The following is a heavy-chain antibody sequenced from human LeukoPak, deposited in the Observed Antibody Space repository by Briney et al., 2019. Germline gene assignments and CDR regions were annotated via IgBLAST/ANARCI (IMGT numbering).Heavy chain of an antibody. V-gene: IGHV3-23*01. CDR2: ISGSGGST. CDR1: GFTFSSYA. J-gene: IGHJ4*02. Sequence: GGSLRLSCAASGFTFSSYAMSWVRQAPRKGLEWVSAISGSGGSTYYADSVKGRFTISRDNSKNTLYLQMNSLRAEDTAVYYCAKGKWFGELSDYWGQGTLVTVSS. D-gene: IGHD3-10*01. CDR3: AKGKWFGELSDY.